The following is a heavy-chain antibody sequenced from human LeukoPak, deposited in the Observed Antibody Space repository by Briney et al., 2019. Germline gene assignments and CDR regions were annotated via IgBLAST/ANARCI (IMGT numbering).Heavy chain of an antibody. V-gene: IGHV4-34*01. CDR3: ARGPFYGSGRVDP. CDR2: INHSGST. D-gene: IGHD3-10*01. J-gene: IGHJ5*02. CDR1: GGSFSGYY. Sequence: SETLPLTCAVYGGSFSGYYWSWIRQPPGKGLEWIGEINHSGSTNYNPSLKSRVTISVDTSKNQFSLKLSSVTAADTAVYFCARGPFYGSGRVDPWGQGTLVTVSS.